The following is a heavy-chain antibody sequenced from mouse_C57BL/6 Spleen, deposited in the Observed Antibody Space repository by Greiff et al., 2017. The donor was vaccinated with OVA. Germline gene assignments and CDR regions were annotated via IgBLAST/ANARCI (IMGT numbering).Heavy chain of an antibody. V-gene: IGHV5-12*01. CDR1: GFTFSDYY. J-gene: IGHJ4*01. CDR3: ARHGLGRYYYAMDY. D-gene: IGHD4-1*01. CDR2: ISNGGGST. Sequence: EVMLVESGGGLVQPGGSLKLSCAASGFTFSDYYMYWVRQTPEKRLEWVAYISNGGGSTYYPDTVKGRFTISRDNAKNTLYLQMSRLKSEDTAMYYCARHGLGRYYYAMDYWGQGTSVTVSS.